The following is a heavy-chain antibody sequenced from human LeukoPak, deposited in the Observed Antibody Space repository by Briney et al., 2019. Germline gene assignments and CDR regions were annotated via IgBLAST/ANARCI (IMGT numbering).Heavy chain of an antibody. V-gene: IGHV3-7*01. CDR2: IKHDGSEE. Sequence: GGSLRLSCAASRFTFSNYWMGWVRQAPGKGLEWVANIKHDGSEEYYAESLKGRFTISRDNAKKTLYLQMNSLRAEDTAVYYCAKDLHYGSADYWGQGTLVTVSS. J-gene: IGHJ4*02. D-gene: IGHD3-10*01. CDR3: AKDLHYGSADY. CDR1: RFTFSNYW.